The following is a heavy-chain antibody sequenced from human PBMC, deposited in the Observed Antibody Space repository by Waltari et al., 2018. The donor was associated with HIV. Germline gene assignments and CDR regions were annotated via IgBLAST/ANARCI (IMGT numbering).Heavy chain of an antibody. D-gene: IGHD1-26*01. J-gene: IGHJ5*02. Sequence: EVQLVESGGGLVQPGGSLRLSCAASGFTFSTYWMSWLRQAPGKGLEWLSNMKHNESEKQYADSVRGRFTISRNNTKNSLYLQMNSLRAEDTAVYYCAKYSGSYWGAHNWFDPWGQGTLVTVSS. CDR2: MKHNESEK. V-gene: IGHV3-7*01. CDR1: GFTFSTYW. CDR3: AKYSGSYWGAHNWFDP.